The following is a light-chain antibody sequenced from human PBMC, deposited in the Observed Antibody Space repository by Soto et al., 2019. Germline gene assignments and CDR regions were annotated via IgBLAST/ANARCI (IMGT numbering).Light chain of an antibody. CDR1: QNVSTW. V-gene: IGKV1-5*01. CDR3: QQYDSYRT. CDR2: DVS. J-gene: IGKJ1*01. Sequence: DIQMTQSPSNLSASVGDRVTITCRASQNVSTWLAWYQHKPRKAPKLLLFDVSNLESGVPSRFSGSGSGTEFTLTISSLQSDDFATYYCQQYDSYRTFGQGTKVETK.